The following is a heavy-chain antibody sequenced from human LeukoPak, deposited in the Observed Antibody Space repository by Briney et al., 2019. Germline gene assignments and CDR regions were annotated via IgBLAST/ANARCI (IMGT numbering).Heavy chain of an antibody. D-gene: IGHD5-24*01. Sequence: GGSLRLSCAASGFTFSSYAMHWVRQAPGKGLEYVSAISSNGGSTYYANSVKGRFTISRDNSKNTLYLQMGSLRAEDMAVYYCARTVEMATIEFDYWGQGTLVTVSS. V-gene: IGHV3-64*01. CDR2: ISSNGGST. CDR3: ARTVEMATIEFDY. CDR1: GFTFSSYA. J-gene: IGHJ4*02.